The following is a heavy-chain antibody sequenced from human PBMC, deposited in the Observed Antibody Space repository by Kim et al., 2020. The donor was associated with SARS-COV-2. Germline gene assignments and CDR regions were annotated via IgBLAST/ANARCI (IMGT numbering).Heavy chain of an antibody. CDR2: ITYDGSSQ. Sequence: GGSLRLSCAASGFTFNHYDMLWVRQAPGKGLEWVALITYDGSSQYYADSVKGRFTISRDSSENTLYLQMNSLRPDDTAVYYCAREIRGFYPAYWGQGTRVTVSP. D-gene: IGHD3-16*02. CDR1: GFTFNHYD. CDR3: AREIRGFYPAY. V-gene: IGHV3-30*03. J-gene: IGHJ4*02.